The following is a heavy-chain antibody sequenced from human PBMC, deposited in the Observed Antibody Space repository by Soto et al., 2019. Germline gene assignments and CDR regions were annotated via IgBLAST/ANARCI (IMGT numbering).Heavy chain of an antibody. Sequence: GGSLRLSCAASGFTFSSYAMHWVRQAPGKGLEWVAVISYDGSNKYYADSVKGRFTISRDNSKNTLCLQMNSLRAEDTAVYYCARDLTSYDFWSGYQYYFDYWGQGTLVTVSS. V-gene: IGHV3-30-3*01. D-gene: IGHD3-3*01. CDR1: GFTFSSYA. CDR2: ISYDGSNK. CDR3: ARDLTSYDFWSGYQYYFDY. J-gene: IGHJ4*02.